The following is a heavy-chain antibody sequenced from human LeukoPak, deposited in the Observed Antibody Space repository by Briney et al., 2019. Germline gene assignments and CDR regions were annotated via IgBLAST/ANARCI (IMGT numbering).Heavy chain of an antibody. J-gene: IGHJ4*02. CDR3: ARPSYSSSWLPFDY. CDR2: IYPGDSDT. D-gene: IGHD6-13*01. Sequence: GESLKISCKGSGYTFTNYWIGWVRQMSGKGLEWMGIIYPGDSDTAYSPSFQGQVTISADMSVSTAYLQWSGLEASDTAMYYCARPSYSSSWLPFDYWGQGTLVTVSS. CDR1: GYTFTNYW. V-gene: IGHV5-51*01.